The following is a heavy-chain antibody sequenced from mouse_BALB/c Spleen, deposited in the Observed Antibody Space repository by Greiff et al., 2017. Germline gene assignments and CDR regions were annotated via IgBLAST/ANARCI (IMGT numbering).Heavy chain of an antibody. V-gene: IGHV5-6-4*01. Sequence: EVKLVESGGGLVKPGGSLKLSCAASGFTFSSYTMSWVRQTPEKRLEWVATISSGGSYTYYPDSVKGRFTISRDNAKNTLYLQMSSLKSEDTAMYYCTRELLWGQGTTLTVSS. CDR3: TRELL. CDR1: GFTFSSYT. J-gene: IGHJ2*01. D-gene: IGHD2-1*01. CDR2: ISSGGSYT.